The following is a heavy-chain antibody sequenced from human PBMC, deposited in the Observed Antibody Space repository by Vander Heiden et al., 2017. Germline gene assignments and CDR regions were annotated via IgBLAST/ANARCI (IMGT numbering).Heavy chain of an antibody. Sequence: EVQLVESGGGLVQPGRSLRLSCAASGFTFDDYAMHGVRQAPGKGLEWVSGISWNSGSIGYADSVKGRFTISRDNAKNSLYLQMNSLRAEDTALYYCAKGLGIAGTPEGWMFDYWGQGTLVTVSS. CDR1: GFTFDDYA. CDR2: ISWNSGSI. V-gene: IGHV3-9*01. D-gene: IGHD1-1*01. J-gene: IGHJ4*02. CDR3: AKGLGIAGTPEGWMFDY.